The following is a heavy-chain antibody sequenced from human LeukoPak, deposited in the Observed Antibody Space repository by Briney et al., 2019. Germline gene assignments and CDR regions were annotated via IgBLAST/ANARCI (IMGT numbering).Heavy chain of an antibody. Sequence: HGESLQISCKGSGYRFNTYWIGWVRQMPGKGLEWMGIIYPGDSDTRYSPSFQGQVTISADKSISTAYLQWSSLKASDTAMYYCVRQGWIAARPAYCDNGGQGTLVTVSS. CDR1: GYRFNTYW. J-gene: IGHJ4*02. V-gene: IGHV5-51*01. CDR2: IYPGDSDT. D-gene: IGHD6-6*01. CDR3: VRQGWIAARPAYCDN.